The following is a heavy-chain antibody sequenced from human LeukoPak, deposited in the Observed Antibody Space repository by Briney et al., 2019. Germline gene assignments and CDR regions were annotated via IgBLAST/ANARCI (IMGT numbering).Heavy chain of an antibody. V-gene: IGHV1-2*06. CDR1: GYTFTGYY. CDR2: INPNSGGT. Sequence: ASVKVSCKASGYTFTGYYMHWVRQAPGQGLEWMGRINPNSGGTNYAQKFHGRVTMTRETAISTAYMELSRLRSDDTAVYFCARDYSSSWYGWFDPWGQGTLVTVSS. D-gene: IGHD6-13*01. J-gene: IGHJ5*02. CDR3: ARDYSSSWYGWFDP.